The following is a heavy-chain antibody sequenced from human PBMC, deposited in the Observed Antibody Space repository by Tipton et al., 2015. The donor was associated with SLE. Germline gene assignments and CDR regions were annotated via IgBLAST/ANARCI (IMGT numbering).Heavy chain of an antibody. D-gene: IGHD4-17*01. CDR3: ARSTVVQGAFDI. CDR1: GFTFSSYD. J-gene: IGHJ3*02. CDR2: IGTAGDT. V-gene: IGHV3-13*01. Sequence: GSLRLSCAASGFTFSSYDMHWVRQATGKGLEWVSAIGTAGDTYYPGSVKGRFTISRENAKNSLYLQMNSLRAGDTAVYYCARSTVVQGAFDILGQGTMCAVSS.